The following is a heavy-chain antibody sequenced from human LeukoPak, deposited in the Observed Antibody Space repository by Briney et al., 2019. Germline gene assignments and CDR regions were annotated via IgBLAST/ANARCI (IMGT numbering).Heavy chain of an antibody. CDR1: GGSISTSSYY. V-gene: IGHV4-39*01. CDR2: IYYTGRT. D-gene: IGHD2-2*01. J-gene: IGHJ3*02. Sequence: SETLSLTCTVSGGSISTSSYYWGWIRQPPGKGLEWIGSIYYTGRTYYNPSLKSRVTISVDTSKNRFSLKLTSVTAADTAVYFCARLPNIVVLPAAIADAFPIWGQGTMVTVSS. CDR3: ARLPNIVVLPAAIADAFPI.